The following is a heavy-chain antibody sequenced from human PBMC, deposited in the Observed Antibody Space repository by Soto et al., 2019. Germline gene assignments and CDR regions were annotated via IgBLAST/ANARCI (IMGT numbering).Heavy chain of an antibody. CDR1: GYTFTSYG. CDR2: ISAYNGNT. V-gene: IGHV1-18*04. J-gene: IGHJ5*02. Sequence: ASVKVSCKASGYTFTSYGISWVRQAPGQGLEWMGWISAYNGNTNYAQKLQGRVTMTTDTSTSTAYMELRSLRSDDTAVYYCARDFVWDIVATSNWFDPWGQGTLVTVCS. CDR3: ARDFVWDIVATSNWFDP. D-gene: IGHD5-12*01.